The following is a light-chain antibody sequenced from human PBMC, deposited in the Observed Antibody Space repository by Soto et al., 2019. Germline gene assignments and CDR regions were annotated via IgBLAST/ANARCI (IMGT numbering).Light chain of an antibody. V-gene: IGLV1-44*01. J-gene: IGLJ2*01. Sequence: QSVLTQPPSASGTPGQRVTISCSGSSSNIGSNSVNWYQQLPGTAPKLLMYSSNQRPSGVPDRFSGSKSGTSASLAISGLQSEDEADYYCAAWDDSLNGVVFGGGTKLT. CDR3: AAWDDSLNGVV. CDR1: SSNIGSNS. CDR2: SSN.